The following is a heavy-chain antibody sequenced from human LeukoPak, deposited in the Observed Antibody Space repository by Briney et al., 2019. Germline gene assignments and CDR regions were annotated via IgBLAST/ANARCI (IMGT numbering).Heavy chain of an antibody. Sequence: SETLSLTCTVSGGSISSYYWSWIRQPPGKGLEWIGYIYYSGSTNYNPSLKSRVTISVDTSKNQFSLKLSSVTAADTAVYYCAILARGTGVGYWGQGTLVTVSS. V-gene: IGHV4-59*01. J-gene: IGHJ4*02. D-gene: IGHD3-10*01. CDR2: IYYSGST. CDR1: GGSISSYY. CDR3: AILARGTGVGY.